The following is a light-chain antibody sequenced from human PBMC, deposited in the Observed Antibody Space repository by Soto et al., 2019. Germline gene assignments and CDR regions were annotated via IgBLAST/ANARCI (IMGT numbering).Light chain of an antibody. J-gene: IGKJ4*01. V-gene: IGKV1-5*03. CDR3: QQYNTYPLT. Sequence: DIQMTQSPSTLSASVGERVTITCRASQSITTWLAWYQQKPGKAPKLLIYKASSLEGGVPSRFSGSGSGTEFSITISSLQPDDFATYYCQQYNTYPLTFGGGTKVDIK. CDR1: QSITTW. CDR2: KAS.